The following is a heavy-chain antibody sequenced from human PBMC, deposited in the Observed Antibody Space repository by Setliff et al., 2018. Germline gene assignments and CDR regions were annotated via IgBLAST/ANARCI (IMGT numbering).Heavy chain of an antibody. CDR3: ARLELGMEEKSLGAFDI. V-gene: IGHV5-51*01. CDR1: GYSFTSYW. J-gene: IGHJ3*02. D-gene: IGHD7-27*01. CDR2: IYPGDSDT. Sequence: ESLKISCKGSGYSFTSYWIGWVRQMPGKGLEWMGIIYPGDSDTRYSPSFQGQVTISADKSISTAYLQWSSLKASDTAMYYCARLELGMEEKSLGAFDIWGQGTMVTVSS.